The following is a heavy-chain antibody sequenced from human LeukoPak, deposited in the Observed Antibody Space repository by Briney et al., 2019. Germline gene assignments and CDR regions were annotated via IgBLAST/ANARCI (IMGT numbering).Heavy chain of an antibody. CDR3: AKRGINGDYYHY. CDR2: ILYDGRNE. J-gene: IGHJ4*02. Sequence: GRSLRLSCAASGFTFSTYAMHRVRQAPGKGLEWVALILYDGRNEYYAESVKGRFTISRDNSQNTVYLQMNSLRPEDTAVYYCAKRGINGDYYHYWGQGTLVTVSS. D-gene: IGHD4-17*01. V-gene: IGHV3-30*18. CDR1: GFTFSTYA.